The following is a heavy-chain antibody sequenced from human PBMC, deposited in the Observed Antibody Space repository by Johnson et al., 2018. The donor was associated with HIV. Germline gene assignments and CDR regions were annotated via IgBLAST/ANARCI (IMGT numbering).Heavy chain of an antibody. J-gene: IGHJ3*02. V-gene: IGHV3-30*03. CDR1: GFTFSSYG. CDR3: ARGARQGGIWYARDAFDI. Sequence: QVQLVESGGCVVQPGRSLRLSCAASGFTFSSYGMHWVRQAPGKGLEWVAVISYDGSNKYYADSVKGRFTISRDNSKNTLYLQMNSLRAEDTAVYYCARGARQGGIWYARDAFDIWGQGTMVTVSS. CDR2: ISYDGSNK. D-gene: IGHD6-13*01.